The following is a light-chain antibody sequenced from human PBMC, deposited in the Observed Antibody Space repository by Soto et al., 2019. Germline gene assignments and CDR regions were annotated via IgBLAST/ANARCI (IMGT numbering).Light chain of an antibody. CDR3: QQYNNWPFS. Sequence: EIVMTQSPATLSVSPGQRATLSCRASQSVSSNLAWYQQKPGQAPRLLIYGASSRATGIPDRFSGSGSGTDFTLTISRLEPEDSAVYFCQQYNNWPFSFGQGTRLEI. J-gene: IGKJ5*01. V-gene: IGKV3D-15*01. CDR2: GAS. CDR1: QSVSSN.